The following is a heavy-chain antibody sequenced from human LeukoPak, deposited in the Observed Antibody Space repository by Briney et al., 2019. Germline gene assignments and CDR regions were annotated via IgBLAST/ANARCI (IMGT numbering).Heavy chain of an antibody. CDR3: ARDRNYYDSSGYYLSDY. CDR1: GFTFSSYW. V-gene: IGHV3-7*01. D-gene: IGHD3-22*01. J-gene: IGHJ4*02. Sequence: GGSLRLSCAASGFTFSSYWMSWVRQAPGKGLEWVANIKQDGSEKYYVDSVKGRFTISRDNAKNSLYLQMNSLRAEDTAVYYCARDRNYYDSSGYYLSDYWGQGTLVTVSS. CDR2: IKQDGSEK.